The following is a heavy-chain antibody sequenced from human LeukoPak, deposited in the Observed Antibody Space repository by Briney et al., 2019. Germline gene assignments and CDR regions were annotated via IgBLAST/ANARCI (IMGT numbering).Heavy chain of an antibody. Sequence: ASVKVSCKASGYTFTSYGISWVRQAPGQGLEWMGSISPYNGNTNYAERLQGRVIMTTVTSTRTAYMELRSLRSDDTAVFYCARDQYDYVWGSYRPYFDYWGQGTLVTVSS. CDR1: GYTFTSYG. D-gene: IGHD3-16*02. V-gene: IGHV1-18*04. J-gene: IGHJ4*02. CDR3: ARDQYDYVWGSYRPYFDY. CDR2: ISPYNGNT.